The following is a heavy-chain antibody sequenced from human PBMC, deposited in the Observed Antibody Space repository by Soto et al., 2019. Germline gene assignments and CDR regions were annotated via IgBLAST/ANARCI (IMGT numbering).Heavy chain of an antibody. CDR3: ARDQWYCSGGSCPTLIDY. Sequence: GGSLRLSCAASGFTFSSYSMNWVRQAPGKGLEWVSYISSSSSTTYYADSVKGRFTISRDNAKNSLYLQMNSLRDEDTAVYYCARDQWYCSGGSCPTLIDYWGQGTLVTVSS. D-gene: IGHD2-15*01. V-gene: IGHV3-48*02. CDR2: ISSSSSTT. J-gene: IGHJ4*02. CDR1: GFTFSSYS.